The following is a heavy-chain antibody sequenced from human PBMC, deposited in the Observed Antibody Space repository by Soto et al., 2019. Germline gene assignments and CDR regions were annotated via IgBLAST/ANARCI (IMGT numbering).Heavy chain of an antibody. V-gene: IGHV3-74*01. CDR1: GFTFSRYW. Sequence: EVQLVESGGGLVQPGGSLRLSCTASGFTFSRYWMHWVRQAPGKGLVWVSRINSDGSNIDYADSVKGRFTISRDNAKNTLYLQMNSLRAEDTAVYYCAREWAGGVMGYYYNGMDVWGQGTTVTVSS. J-gene: IGHJ6*02. D-gene: IGHD3-16*01. CDR3: AREWAGGVMGYYYNGMDV. CDR2: INSDGSNI.